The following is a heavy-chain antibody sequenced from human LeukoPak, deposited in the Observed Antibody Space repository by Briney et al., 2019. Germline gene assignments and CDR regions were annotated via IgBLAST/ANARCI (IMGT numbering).Heavy chain of an antibody. V-gene: IGHV3-7*01. Sequence: PGGSLRLSCAASGFTLSRYWMSWVRQAPGKGLEWVANTNEDGGGKYYVESVKGRFTISRDNAKNSLYLQMNSLRAEDTAVYYCARPPSSLYYYGLDVWGQGTTVTVSS. CDR3: ARPPSSLYYYGLDV. CDR2: TNEDGGGK. CDR1: GFTLSRYW. D-gene: IGHD2/OR15-2a*01. J-gene: IGHJ6*02.